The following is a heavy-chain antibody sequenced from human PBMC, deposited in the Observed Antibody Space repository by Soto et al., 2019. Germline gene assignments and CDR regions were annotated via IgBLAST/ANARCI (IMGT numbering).Heavy chain of an antibody. Sequence: QVQLVQSGAEVKKPGASVKVSCKASGFTFSNYGITWLRQVPGQGLEWMGWISAYNGNTVHAQEYQGRLTMTTHTSTSTAYMELRSLRPDDTAVYYCARPQNYIFTDSYTTHFDPWGQGTLVTVSS. CDR1: GFTFSNYG. CDR3: ARPQNYIFTDSYTTHFDP. D-gene: IGHD3-9*01. V-gene: IGHV1-18*01. J-gene: IGHJ5*02. CDR2: ISAYNGNT.